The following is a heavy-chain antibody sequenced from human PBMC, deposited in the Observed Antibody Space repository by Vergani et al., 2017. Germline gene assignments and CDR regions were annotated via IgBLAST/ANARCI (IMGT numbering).Heavy chain of an antibody. CDR3: ARAATHYGSGSFSWFDP. CDR2: IIPVFGTA. Sequence: QVQLVQSGVEVKKPGSSVKVSCKASGDTFSSYAISWVRQAPGQGLEWMGGIIPVFGTANYAQKFQGRVTITADESTSTAYMELSSLRSEDTAVYYCARAATHYGSGSFSWFDPWGQGTLVTVSS. D-gene: IGHD3-10*01. CDR1: GDTFSSYA. J-gene: IGHJ5*02. V-gene: IGHV1-69*01.